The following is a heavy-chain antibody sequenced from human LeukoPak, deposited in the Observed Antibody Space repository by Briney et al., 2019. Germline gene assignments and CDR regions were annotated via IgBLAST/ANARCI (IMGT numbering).Heavy chain of an antibody. J-gene: IGHJ4*02. CDR3: ASSGDYGEVYFDY. Sequence: GGSLRLSCAASGFTFSSYAMHWVRQAPGKGLEWVAVISYDGSNKYYADSVKGRFTISRDNSKNTLYLQMNSLRAEDTAVYYCASSGDYGEVYFDYWGQGTLVTVSS. D-gene: IGHD4-17*01. CDR2: ISYDGSNK. V-gene: IGHV3-30-3*01. CDR1: GFTFSSYA.